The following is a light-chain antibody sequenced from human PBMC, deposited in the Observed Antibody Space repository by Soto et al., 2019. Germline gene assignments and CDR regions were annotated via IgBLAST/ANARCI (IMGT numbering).Light chain of an antibody. CDR1: SSNIGGYS. J-gene: IGLJ1*01. CDR3: AAWDDSLNAYV. CDR2: SNN. V-gene: IGLV1-44*01. Sequence: QSALTQPPSASGTPGQSVTISCSGSSSNIGGYSVNWYQQLPGTAPKLLIYSNNQRPSGVPDRFSGSKSGTSASLAISGLQSEDEADYYCAAWDDSLNAYVFGTGIKLTVL.